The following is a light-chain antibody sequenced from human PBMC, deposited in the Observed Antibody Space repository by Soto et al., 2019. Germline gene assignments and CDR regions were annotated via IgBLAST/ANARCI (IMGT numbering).Light chain of an antibody. CDR1: SSDVGAHNY. CDR3: SSYTSSCTYV. J-gene: IGLJ1*01. V-gene: IGLV2-8*01. Sequence: QSVLTQPPSASGSPGQSLTISCTGTSSDVGAHNYVSWYQQNPGKAPKLMLYDVNKRPSGVPDRFSGSKSGNTASLTVSGLQAEDEADYYCSSYTSSCTYVFGTGTKVTVL. CDR2: DVN.